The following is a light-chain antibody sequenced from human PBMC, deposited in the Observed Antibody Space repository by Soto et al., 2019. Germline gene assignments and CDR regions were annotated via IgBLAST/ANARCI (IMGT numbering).Light chain of an antibody. CDR3: SSYTSSGTLV. J-gene: IGLJ2*01. V-gene: IGLV2-14*01. Sequence: QSVLTQPASVSGSPGQSITISCTGTSSDVGGHNYVSWYQQHPGKAPKLMIYEVTYRPSGVSNRFSGSKSGNTASLTISGLQADDEADYYCSSYTSSGTLVFGGGTKVTVL. CDR2: EVT. CDR1: SSDVGGHNY.